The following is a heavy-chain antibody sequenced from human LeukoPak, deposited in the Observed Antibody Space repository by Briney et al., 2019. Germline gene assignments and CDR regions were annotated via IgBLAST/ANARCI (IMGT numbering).Heavy chain of an antibody. Sequence: SETLSLTCAVSGGSISSGGYSWSWIRQPPGKGLEWIGYIYHSGSTYYNPSLKSRVTISVDRSKNQFSLKLNSVTAADTAVYYCARRREEYFDYWGQGTLVTVSS. CDR1: GGSISSGGYS. D-gene: IGHD1-26*01. J-gene: IGHJ4*02. CDR3: ARRREEYFDY. CDR2: IYHSGST. V-gene: IGHV4-30-2*01.